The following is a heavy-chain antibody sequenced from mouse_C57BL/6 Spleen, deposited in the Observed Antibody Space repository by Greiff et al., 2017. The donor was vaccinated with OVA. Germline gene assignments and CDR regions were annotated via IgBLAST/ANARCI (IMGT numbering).Heavy chain of an antibody. V-gene: IGHV1-85*01. J-gene: IGHJ1*03. CDR3: ARQFITTVVATFHWYFDV. Sequence: QVQLKESGPELVKPGASVKLSCKASGYTFTSYDINWVKQRPGQGLEWIGWIYPRDGSTKYNEKFKGKATLTVDTSSSTAYMELHSLTSEDSAVYFCARQFITTVVATFHWYFDVWGTGTTVTVSS. D-gene: IGHD1-1*01. CDR2: IYPRDGST. CDR1: GYTFTSYD.